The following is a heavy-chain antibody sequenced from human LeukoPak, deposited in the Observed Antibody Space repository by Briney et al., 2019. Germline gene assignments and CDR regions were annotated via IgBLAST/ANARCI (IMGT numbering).Heavy chain of an antibody. CDR2: INPSAGST. J-gene: IGHJ4*02. V-gene: IGHV1-46*01. CDR3: ARDRRYNDYDYCFDY. Sequence: ASVKVSCKASGGTCSSYAISWVRQAPGQGLEWMGIINPSAGSTTYAQKFQGRVAMTRDTSTSTVYMELSSLSSEDTAVYYCARDRRYNDYDYCFDYWGQGTLVTVSS. D-gene: IGHD5-12*01. CDR1: GGTCSSYA.